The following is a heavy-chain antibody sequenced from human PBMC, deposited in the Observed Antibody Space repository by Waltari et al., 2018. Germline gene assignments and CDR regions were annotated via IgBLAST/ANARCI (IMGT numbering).Heavy chain of an antibody. CDR1: GFTFSSYS. D-gene: IGHD7-27*01. J-gene: IGHJ4*02. CDR2: ISSSSSYI. Sequence: EVQLVESGGGLVKPGGSLRLSCAASGFTFSSYSMNGVRQAPGKGLEWVSSISSSSSYIYYADSVKGRFTISRDNAKNSLYLQMNSLRAEDTAVYYCARDGYGVSWGFDYWGQGTLVTVSS. V-gene: IGHV3-21*01. CDR3: ARDGYGVSWGFDY.